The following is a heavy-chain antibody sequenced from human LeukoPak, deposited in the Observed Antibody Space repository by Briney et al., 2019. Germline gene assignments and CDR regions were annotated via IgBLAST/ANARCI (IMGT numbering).Heavy chain of an antibody. Sequence: GGSLRLPCAASGFTVSGNYMSWVRRAPGKGLEWVSVIYSGGITFYSDSVKGRFTISRDNSMNTLSLQMNSLRAEDTAVYYCAGSTNGYNLLHHWGQGTLVTVSS. CDR2: IYSGGIT. CDR3: AGSTNGYNLLHH. D-gene: IGHD5-24*01. J-gene: IGHJ1*01. CDR1: GFTVSGNY. V-gene: IGHV3-53*01.